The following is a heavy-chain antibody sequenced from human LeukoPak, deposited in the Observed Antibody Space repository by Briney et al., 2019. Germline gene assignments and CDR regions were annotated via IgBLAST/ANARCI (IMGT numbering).Heavy chain of an antibody. Sequence: GGSLRLSCAASGFTFSSCAMSWVRQAPGKGLKWVSGISAGGGTTLYADSVKGRFTISRDNSKNTLYLQMNSLRAEDTAVYYCAKPSYSTTVTTGFDPWGQGTLVTVSS. CDR2: ISAGGGTT. D-gene: IGHD4-17*01. J-gene: IGHJ5*02. CDR3: AKPSYSTTVTTGFDP. CDR1: GFTFSSCA. V-gene: IGHV3-23*01.